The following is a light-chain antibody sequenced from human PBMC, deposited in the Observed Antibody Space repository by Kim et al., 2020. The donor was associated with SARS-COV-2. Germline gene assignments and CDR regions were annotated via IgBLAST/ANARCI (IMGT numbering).Light chain of an antibody. Sequence: SYELTQPPSVSVSPGQTASITCSGDKLGDEYASWYQQKPGQSPVLVIYQDTKRPSGIPERFSGSNSGNTATLTISGTQAMDEADYYCQAWDSITVVFGGGTQLTVL. CDR2: QDT. CDR3: QAWDSITVV. J-gene: IGLJ2*01. CDR1: KLGDEY. V-gene: IGLV3-1*01.